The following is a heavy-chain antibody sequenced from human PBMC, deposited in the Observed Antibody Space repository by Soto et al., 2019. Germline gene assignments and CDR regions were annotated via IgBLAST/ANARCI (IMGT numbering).Heavy chain of an antibody. D-gene: IGHD7-27*01. V-gene: IGHV6-1*01. J-gene: IGHJ6*01. Sequence: SPTLSLTCAISGDSVSSNSAAWNWIRQSPSRGLEWLGRTYYRSKWYNVYAVSVKSRITINPDTSKNQFSLQLNSVTPEDTAVYYCARELGILYYCDGMVFWGQGTTVTV. CDR2: TYYRSKWYN. CDR3: ARELGILYYCDGMVF. CDR1: GDSVSSNSAA.